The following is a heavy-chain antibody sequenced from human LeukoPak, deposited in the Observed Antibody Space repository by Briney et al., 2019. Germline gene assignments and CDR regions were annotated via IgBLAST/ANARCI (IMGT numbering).Heavy chain of an antibody. CDR3: ARRTGVGHFDF. D-gene: IGHD1-26*01. CDR1: GYSFPTYW. Sequence: GESLKISCQGSGYSFPTYWIGWVCQMPGKGLEWMGIIYPGDSDTRYSPSFQGQVTFSVDKSTSTAYLQWSSLKASDTAMYYCARRTGVGHFDFWGQGTLVTVSS. J-gene: IGHJ4*02. CDR2: IYPGDSDT. V-gene: IGHV5-51*01.